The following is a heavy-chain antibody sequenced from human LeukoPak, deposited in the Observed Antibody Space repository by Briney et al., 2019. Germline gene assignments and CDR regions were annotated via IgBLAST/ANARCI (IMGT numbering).Heavy chain of an antibody. CDR3: AKGYLVKNAFDT. Sequence: PGGSLRLSCAASGFTFSSYWMSWVRQAPGKGLEWVAVISYDGSNKYYADSVKGRFTISRDNSKNTLYLQMNSLRAEDTAVYYCAKGYLVKNAFDTWGQGTMVTVSS. V-gene: IGHV3-30*18. CDR1: GFTFSSYW. D-gene: IGHD2-21*01. J-gene: IGHJ3*02. CDR2: ISYDGSNK.